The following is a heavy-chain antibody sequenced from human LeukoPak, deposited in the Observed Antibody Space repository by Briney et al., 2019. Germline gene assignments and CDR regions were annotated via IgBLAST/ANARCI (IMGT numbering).Heavy chain of an antibody. V-gene: IGHV1-18*01. CDR3: GMSRYSSSWYNTRFDY. Sequence: GASVKVSCKASGYTFTSYGISWVRQAPGQGLEGMGWISAYNGNTNYAQKLQGRVTMTTDTSTSTAYMELRSLRSDDTAVYYCGMSRYSSSWYNTRFDYWGQGTLVTVSS. D-gene: IGHD6-13*01. CDR1: GYTFTSYG. CDR2: ISAYNGNT. J-gene: IGHJ4*02.